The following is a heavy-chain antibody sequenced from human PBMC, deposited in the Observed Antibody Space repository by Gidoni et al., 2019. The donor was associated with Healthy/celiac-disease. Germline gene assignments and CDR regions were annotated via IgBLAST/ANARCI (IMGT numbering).Heavy chain of an antibody. CDR1: GFTFDDCA. V-gene: IGHV3-9*01. J-gene: IGHJ4*02. Sequence: EVQLVESGGGLVQPGRSLRLSCAASGFTFDDCAMHWVRQAPGKGLEWVSGISWNSGSIGYADSVKGRFTISRDNAKNSLYLQMNSLRAEDTALYYCARSPDYYGSGSYYSFDYWGQGTLVTVSS. CDR2: ISWNSGSI. D-gene: IGHD3-10*01. CDR3: ARSPDYYGSGSYYSFDY.